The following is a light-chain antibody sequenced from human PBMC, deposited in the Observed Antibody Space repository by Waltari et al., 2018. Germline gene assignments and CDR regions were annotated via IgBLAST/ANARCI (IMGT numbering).Light chain of an antibody. CDR2: YVT. Sequence: QPALTQPASMSGSPGQSVTISCTGTSSDIIDYNFVSWYQQHPGKGPKLIIYYVTNSASGVSNRFAGSKSGNRASLTISGLQAEDEADYYCSAYISRSISYVIFGGGTKLTVL. CDR1: SSDIIDYNF. V-gene: IGLV2-14*03. J-gene: IGLJ2*01. CDR3: SAYISRSISYVI.